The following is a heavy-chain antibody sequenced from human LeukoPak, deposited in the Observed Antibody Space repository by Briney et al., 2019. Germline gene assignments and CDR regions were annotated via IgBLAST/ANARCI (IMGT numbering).Heavy chain of an antibody. CDR1: GFTFSSYA. CDR3: AKVRAWYFDL. V-gene: IGHV3-30*18. CDR2: ISYDGSNK. Sequence: SGGSLRLSCAASGFTFSSYAVSWVRQAPGKGLEWVAVISYDGSNKYYADSVKGRFTISRDNSKNTLYLQMNSLRAEDTAVYYCAKVRAWYFDLWGRGTLVTVSS. J-gene: IGHJ2*01.